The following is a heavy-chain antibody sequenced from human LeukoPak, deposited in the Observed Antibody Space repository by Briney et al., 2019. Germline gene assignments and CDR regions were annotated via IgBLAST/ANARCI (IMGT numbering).Heavy chain of an antibody. CDR3: ATRSSSWYFDY. J-gene: IGHJ4*02. CDR1: GFTFSSYA. D-gene: IGHD6-13*01. Sequence: PGRSLRLSCAASGFTFSSYAMHWVRQAPGKGLEWVAVISFDGSNKYYADSVKGRFTISRDNSKNTLSLQMNSLRAEDTAVYYCATRSSSWYFDYWGQGTLVTVSS. CDR2: ISFDGSNK. V-gene: IGHV3-30-3*01.